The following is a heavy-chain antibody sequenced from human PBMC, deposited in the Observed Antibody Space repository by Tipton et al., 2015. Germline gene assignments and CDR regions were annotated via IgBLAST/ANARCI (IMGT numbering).Heavy chain of an antibody. V-gene: IGHV3-7*03. J-gene: IGHJ4*02. Sequence: SLRLSCAASGFTFNNYVMSWVRQAPGKGLEWVANIKQDGSEKYYVDSVKGRFTISRDNAKNSLNLQMNSLRAEDTAVYFCARERYSSGWYSDYWGQGALVTVSS. CDR1: GFTFNNYV. D-gene: IGHD6-19*01. CDR2: IKQDGSEK. CDR3: ARERYSSGWYSDY.